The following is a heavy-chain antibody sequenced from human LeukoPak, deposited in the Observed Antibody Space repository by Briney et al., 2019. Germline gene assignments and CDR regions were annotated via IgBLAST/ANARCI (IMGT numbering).Heavy chain of an antibody. D-gene: IGHD3-10*01. J-gene: IGHJ6*03. CDR3: AREFNTYYYGSGSWEYYYYYYYMDV. V-gene: IGHV3-21*01. CDR2: ISSSSSYI. CDR1: GFTFSSYS. Sequence: PGGSLRLSCAASGFTFSSYSMNWVRQAPGKGLEWVSSISSSSSYIYYADSVKGRFTISRDNAKNSLYLQMNSLRAEDTAVYYCAREFNTYYYGSGSWEYYYYYYYMDVWGKGTTVTVSS.